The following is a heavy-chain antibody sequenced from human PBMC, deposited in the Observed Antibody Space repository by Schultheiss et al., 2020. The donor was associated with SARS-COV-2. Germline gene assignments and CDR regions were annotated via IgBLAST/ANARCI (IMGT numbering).Heavy chain of an antibody. CDR2: IYYSGST. J-gene: IGHJ5*02. Sequence: SETLSLTCTVSGGSISSYYWSWIRQPPGKGLEWIGYIYYSGSTYYNPSLKSRVTISVDTSKNQFSLKLSSVTAADTAVYYCAKVVVRWGIVAAGTGWFDPWGQGTLVTVSS. V-gene: IGHV4-59*12. D-gene: IGHD6-13*01. CDR1: GGSISSYY. CDR3: AKVVVRWGIVAAGTGWFDP.